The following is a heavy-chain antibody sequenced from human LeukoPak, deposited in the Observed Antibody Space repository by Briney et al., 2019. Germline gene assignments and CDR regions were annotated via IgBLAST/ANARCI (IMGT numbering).Heavy chain of an antibody. J-gene: IGHJ6*03. CDR3: ARLVSSGSGSYTYYYMDV. V-gene: IGHV5-51*01. Sequence: GESLKISCKGGGYTFTNYWIVWVRQMPGKGLEWMGVIYPDDSETKYSPSFQGQVTISADKSIGTAYLQWSALKASDTAMYYCARLVSSGSGSYTYYYMDVWGKGTTVTISS. D-gene: IGHD3-10*01. CDR2: IYPDDSET. CDR1: GYTFTNYW.